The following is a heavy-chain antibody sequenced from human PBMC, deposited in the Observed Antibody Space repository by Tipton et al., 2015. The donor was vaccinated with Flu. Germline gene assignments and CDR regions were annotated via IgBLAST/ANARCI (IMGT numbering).Heavy chain of an antibody. CDR2: ISPDGINK. Sequence: SLRLSCAASGFTFSSYVFHWVRQAPGKGLEWVAAISPDGINKYYADSVKGRFTISRDNSGNTLSLQMNGLRNDDTAMYYSAREGGSSGYAGYFDYWGQGSLVTVSS. CDR3: AREGGSSGYAGYFDY. V-gene: IGHV3-30-3*01. D-gene: IGHD3-22*01. CDR1: GFTFSSYV. J-gene: IGHJ4*02.